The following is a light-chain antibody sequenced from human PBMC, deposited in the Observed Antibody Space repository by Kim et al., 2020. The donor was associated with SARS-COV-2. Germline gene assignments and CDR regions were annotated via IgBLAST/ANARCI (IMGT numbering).Light chain of an antibody. CDR2: GAS. Sequence: QLTQSPSSLSASVGDRVTITCRASEDIKKYLAWLQQKPGKAPTVLMYGASTLQSGVPSRFSGSGSGTDFTLTISSLQPEDLATYYCQQFNGYPLTFGGETKVEI. CDR1: EDIKKY. V-gene: IGKV1-9*01. J-gene: IGKJ4*01. CDR3: QQFNGYPLT.